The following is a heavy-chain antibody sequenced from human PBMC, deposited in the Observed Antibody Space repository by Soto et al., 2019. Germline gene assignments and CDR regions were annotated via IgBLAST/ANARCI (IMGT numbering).Heavy chain of an antibody. V-gene: IGHV3-23*04. CDR3: AKRPRALLTFDY. Sequence: EVQLVDSGGGLVQPGGSLRLSCAASGFIFSNYVMSWVRQAPGNGLEWVSSISDSGGTSYYADSVKGRFTITRDNSKNTLYLKMNSLRAEDTAIYYWAKRPRALLTFDYWGQGTLVTVSS. D-gene: IGHD1-26*01. CDR1: GFIFSNYV. J-gene: IGHJ4*02. CDR2: ISDSGGTS.